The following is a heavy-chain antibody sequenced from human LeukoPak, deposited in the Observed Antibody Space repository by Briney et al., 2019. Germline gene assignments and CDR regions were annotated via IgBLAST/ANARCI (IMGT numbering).Heavy chain of an antibody. CDR2: ISAYNGNT. Sequence: GASVKVSCKASGYTFPSYGISWVRQAPGQGLEWMGWISAYNGNTNYAQKLQGRVTMTTDTSTSTAYLELRSLRSDDTAVYYCARAILVYCGGDCYSTDAFDIWGQGTMVTVSS. CDR3: ARAILVYCGGDCYSTDAFDI. V-gene: IGHV1-18*01. J-gene: IGHJ3*02. CDR1: GYTFPSYG. D-gene: IGHD2-21*02.